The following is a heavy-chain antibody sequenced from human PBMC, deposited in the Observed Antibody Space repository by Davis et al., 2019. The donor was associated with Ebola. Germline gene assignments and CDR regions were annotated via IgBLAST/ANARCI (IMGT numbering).Heavy chain of an antibody. V-gene: IGHV4-34*01. J-gene: IGHJ4*02. D-gene: IGHD4-17*01. CDR2: INHSGST. Sequence: SETLSLTCAVYGGSFSGYYWSWIRQPPGKGLEWIGEINHSGSTNYNPSLKSRVTISVDTSKNQFSLKLSSVTAADTAVYYCARETTVTLIDYWGQGTPVTVSS. CDR3: ARETTVTLIDY. CDR1: GGSFSGYY.